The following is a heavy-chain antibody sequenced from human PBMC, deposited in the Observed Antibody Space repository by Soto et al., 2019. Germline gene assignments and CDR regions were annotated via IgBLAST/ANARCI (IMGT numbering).Heavy chain of an antibody. J-gene: IGHJ6*02. Sequence: KSSETLSLTCTVSGGSVSSGSYYWSWIRQPPGKGLEWIGYIYYSGSTNYNPSLKSRVTISVDTSKNQFSLKLSSVTAADTAVYYCARDRIDYSNYFNYGMDVWGQGTTVTVSS. CDR3: ARDRIDYSNYFNYGMDV. CDR1: GGSVSSGSYY. CDR2: IYYSGST. V-gene: IGHV4-61*01. D-gene: IGHD4-4*01.